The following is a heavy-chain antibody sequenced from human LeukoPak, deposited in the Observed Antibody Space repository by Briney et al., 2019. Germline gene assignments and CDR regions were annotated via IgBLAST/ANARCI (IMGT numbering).Heavy chain of an antibody. CDR2: IKQDGSEK. CDR1: GFTFSSYW. V-gene: IGHV3-7*01. Sequence: GGSLRLSCAASGFTFSSYWMSWVRQAPGKGLEWVANIKQDGSEKYYVDSVKGRFTISRDNAKNSLYLQMNSLRAEDTAVYYCARVYCSGGSCYYYYYGMDVWAKGPRSPSP. D-gene: IGHD2-15*01. CDR3: ARVYCSGGSCYYYYYGMDV. J-gene: IGHJ6*02.